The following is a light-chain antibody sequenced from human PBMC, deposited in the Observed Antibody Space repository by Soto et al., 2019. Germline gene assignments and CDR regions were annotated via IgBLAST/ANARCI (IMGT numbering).Light chain of an antibody. CDR1: QSVSNNY. CDR2: GAS. CDR3: QQYCSSGT. Sequence: SVWAMSTGPLSLSPGDRATLSCRASQSVSNNYLAWYQQKPGQAPRLLIYGASNRATGIPDRFSGSGSGTDFTLTSSRLEPEDFAVYYCQQYCSSGTFGQGTKVDIK. V-gene: IGKV3-20*01. J-gene: IGKJ1*01.